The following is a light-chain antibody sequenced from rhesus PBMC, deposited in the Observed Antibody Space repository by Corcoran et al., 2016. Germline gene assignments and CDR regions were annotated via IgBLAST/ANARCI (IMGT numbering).Light chain of an antibody. CDR3: QQHDNSPFT. J-gene: IGKJ3*01. V-gene: IGKV1-69*01. Sequence: DIQMTQSPSSLSASVGDRVTITCRASQGISNWLAWYQQKPGKAPKLLIYRASNFETGVPSRFSGSGSVTDFTLTISSLQPEDIATYYCQQHDNSPFTFGPGTKLDIK. CDR1: QGISNW. CDR2: RAS.